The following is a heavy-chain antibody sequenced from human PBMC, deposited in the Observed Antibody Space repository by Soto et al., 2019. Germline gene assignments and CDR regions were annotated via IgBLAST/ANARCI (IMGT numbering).Heavy chain of an antibody. CDR3: AIADWGIAAAGTRRGYFDY. CDR1: GGTFSSYA. V-gene: IGHV1-69*13. J-gene: IGHJ4*02. D-gene: IGHD6-13*01. CDR2: IIPIHGTA. Sequence: SVKVSCKASGGTFSSYAISWVRQAPGQGLEWVGGIIPIHGTANYAQQFQGRVTITADESTSSAYMELSSLRSEDTAVYYWAIADWGIAAAGTRRGYFDYWGQETLVTASS.